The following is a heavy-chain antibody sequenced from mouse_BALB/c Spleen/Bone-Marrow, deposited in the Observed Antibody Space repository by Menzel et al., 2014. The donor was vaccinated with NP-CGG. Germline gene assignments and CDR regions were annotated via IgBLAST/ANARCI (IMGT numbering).Heavy chain of an antibody. D-gene: IGHD2-10*02. J-gene: IGHJ4*01. V-gene: IGHV2-6-7*01. Sequence: VNVVESGPGLVAPSQSLSITCTASGFSLTVYGINWVRQPPGKGLEWLGMIWGDGTTDYNSALRSRLSINKDNSRSQVFLKMNSLQTDDTARYFCAREKYGNYYAMGYWGQGTSVTVSS. CDR2: IWGDGTT. CDR3: AREKYGNYYAMGY. CDR1: GFSLTVYG.